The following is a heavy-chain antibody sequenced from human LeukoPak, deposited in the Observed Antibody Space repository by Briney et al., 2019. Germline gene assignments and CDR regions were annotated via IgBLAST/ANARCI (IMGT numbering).Heavy chain of an antibody. Sequence: PGGSLRLSCAASGFMFTDHALSWVRQAPGKGLEWVSSISGSGTTTYYAEFVRGRFTISRDNSKNTVYLQMNSLRADDTALYYCARVLTLWFGALDYWGQGRMVSV. V-gene: IGHV3-23*01. CDR2: ISGSGTTT. CDR1: GFMFTDHA. D-gene: IGHD3-10*01. J-gene: IGHJ4*02. CDR3: ARVLTLWFGALDY.